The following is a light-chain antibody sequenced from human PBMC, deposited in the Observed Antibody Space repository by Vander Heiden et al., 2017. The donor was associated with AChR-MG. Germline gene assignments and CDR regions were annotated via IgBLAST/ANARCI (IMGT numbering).Light chain of an antibody. Sequence: IQMTQSPSTLSASVGDRVTITCRASQSINTWLAWYQHKPGKAPKLLIYKASTLQTGVPSRFSGSGSGTEFTLTIRGLQPDDFASYYCQQDNDYPWTFGQRTKVEVK. J-gene: IGKJ1*01. CDR3: QQDNDYPWT. CDR1: QSINTW. CDR2: KAS. V-gene: IGKV1-5*03.